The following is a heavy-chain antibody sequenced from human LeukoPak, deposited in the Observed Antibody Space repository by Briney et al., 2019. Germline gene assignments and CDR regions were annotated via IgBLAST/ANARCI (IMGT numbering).Heavy chain of an antibody. CDR3: ARVEGSEYYYDSSGLYYYYYMDV. Sequence: ASVKVSCKASGGTFSNYAISWVRQAPGQGLEWMGWISAYNGNTNYAQKLQGRVTMTTDTSTSTAYMELRSLRSDDTAVYYCARVEGSEYYYDSSGLYYYYYMDVWGKGTTVTVSS. CDR1: GGTFSNYA. J-gene: IGHJ6*03. D-gene: IGHD3-22*01. CDR2: ISAYNGNT. V-gene: IGHV1-18*01.